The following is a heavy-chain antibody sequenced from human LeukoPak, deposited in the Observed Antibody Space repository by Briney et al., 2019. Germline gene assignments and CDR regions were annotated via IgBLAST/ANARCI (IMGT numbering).Heavy chain of an antibody. CDR3: ARGKGSYGMDV. Sequence: SETLSLTCTVSGGSISSYYWSWIRQPAGKGLEWIGRIYTSGSTNYKSSLKRRVSMSVDTSKNQFSLKLSSVTAADTAVYYCARGKGSYGMDVWGQGTTVTVSS. J-gene: IGHJ6*02. CDR2: IYTSGST. CDR1: GGSISSYY. V-gene: IGHV4-4*07.